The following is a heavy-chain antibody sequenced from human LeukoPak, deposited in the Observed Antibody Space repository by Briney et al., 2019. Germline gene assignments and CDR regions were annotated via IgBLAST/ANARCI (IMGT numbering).Heavy chain of an antibody. CDR3: AKRGVVIRVILVAFHKEAYYFDS. CDR1: GITLSNYG. V-gene: IGHV3-23*01. CDR2: ISDSGGRT. Sequence: GESLRLSCAVSGITLSNYGMSWVRQAPGKGLEWVAGISDSGGRTNYADSVKGRFTISRDNPKNTLYLQMNSLGAEDTAVYFCAKRGVVIRVILVAFHKEAYYFDSWGQGALVTVSS. J-gene: IGHJ4*02. D-gene: IGHD3-22*01.